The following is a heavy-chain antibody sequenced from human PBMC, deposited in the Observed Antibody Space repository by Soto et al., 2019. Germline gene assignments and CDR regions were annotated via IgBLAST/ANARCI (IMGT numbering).Heavy chain of an antibody. CDR3: ARVPNPKRIMITFGGVSAPDY. J-gene: IGHJ4*02. D-gene: IGHD3-16*01. CDR2: INPSGGST. V-gene: IGHV1-46*03. CDR1: GYTFTSYY. Sequence: QVQLVQSGAEVKKPGASVKVSCKASGYTFTSYYMHWVRQAPGQGLEWMGIINPSGGSTSYAQKFQGRVTMTRDTYTSTVYMELSSLRSEDTAVYYCARVPNPKRIMITFGGVSAPDYWGQGTLVTVSS.